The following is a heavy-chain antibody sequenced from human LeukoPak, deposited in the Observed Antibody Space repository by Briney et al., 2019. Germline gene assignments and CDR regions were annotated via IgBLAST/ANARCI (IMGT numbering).Heavy chain of an antibody. J-gene: IGHJ4*02. CDR2: IFPSGGEI. V-gene: IGHV3-23*01. D-gene: IGHD2-2*01. CDR3: AREPRDCSSTSCSPPLDY. Sequence: GGSLRLSCAASGFTFSTFAMIWVRQPPGKGLEWVSSIFPSGGEIHYADSVRGRFTISRDNSKSTLSLQMNSLRAEDTAVYYCAREPRDCSSTSCSPPLDYWGQGTLVTVSS. CDR1: GFTFSTFA.